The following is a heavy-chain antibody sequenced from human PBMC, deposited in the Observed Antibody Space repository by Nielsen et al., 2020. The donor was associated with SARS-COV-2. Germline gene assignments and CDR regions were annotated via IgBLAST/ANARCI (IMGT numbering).Heavy chain of an antibody. CDR2: IYSSGAT. D-gene: IGHD3-22*01. CDR1: GGSISSFY. V-gene: IGHV4-4*07. J-gene: IGHJ3*02. Sequence: SETLSLTCTVSGGSISSFYWRWIRQPAGKGLEWIGRIYSSGATYYKSSLKSRVTMSVDTSKNQFSLKLSSVTAADTAVYYCARHPLGAYMIVVVRHAFDIWGQGTMVTVSS. CDR3: ARHPLGAYMIVVVRHAFDI.